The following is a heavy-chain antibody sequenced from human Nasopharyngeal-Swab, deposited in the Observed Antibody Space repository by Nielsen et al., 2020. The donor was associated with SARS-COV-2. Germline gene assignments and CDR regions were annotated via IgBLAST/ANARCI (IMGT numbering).Heavy chain of an antibody. D-gene: IGHD1-26*01. V-gene: IGHV3-72*01. Sequence: GESLKISCEASGFRFSDYFMDWVRQAPGKGPEWVGRIKKKGDRYTTEYAASVKGRFTISRDDSKNSLYLQMNSLKTEDTAVYYCGRDNYYKLDYWGQVTLVTVSS. CDR2: IKKKGDRYTT. CDR3: GRDNYYKLDY. J-gene: IGHJ4*02. CDR1: GFRFSDYF.